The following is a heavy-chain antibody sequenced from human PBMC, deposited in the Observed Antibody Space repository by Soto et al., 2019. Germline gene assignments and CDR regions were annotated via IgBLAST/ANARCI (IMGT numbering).Heavy chain of an antibody. J-gene: IGHJ6*02. CDR2: INHSGST. V-gene: IGHV4-34*01. D-gene: IGHD3-10*01. CDR3: ARYSRSMVRVYYVMDV. CDR1: GGSFSGYY. Sequence: SETLSLTCAVYGGSFSGYYWSWIRQPPGKGLEWIGEINHSGSTNYNPSLKSRVTISVDTSKNQFSLKLSSVTAADTAVYYCARYSRSMVRVYYVMDVWGQGTTVTVSS.